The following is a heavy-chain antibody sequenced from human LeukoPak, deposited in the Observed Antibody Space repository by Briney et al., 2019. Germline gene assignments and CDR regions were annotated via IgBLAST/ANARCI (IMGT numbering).Heavy chain of an antibody. D-gene: IGHD2-2*01. CDR2: ISGSGGST. Sequence: GGSLRLSCAASGFTFSSYGMSWVRQAPGKGLEWVSAISGSGGSTYYADSVKGRFTISRDNSKNTLYLQMNSLRAEDTAVYYCAKTGSSTSYSYWGQGTLVTVSS. CDR1: GFTFSSYG. CDR3: AKTGSSTSYSY. V-gene: IGHV3-23*01. J-gene: IGHJ4*02.